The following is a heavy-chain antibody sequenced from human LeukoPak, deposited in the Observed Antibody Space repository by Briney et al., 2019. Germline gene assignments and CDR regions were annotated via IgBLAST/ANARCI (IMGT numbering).Heavy chain of an antibody. D-gene: IGHD2-15*01. CDR2: IAWDDSK. CDR1: GFSLSTGAMC. Sequence: SGPTLVKPTQTLTLTCTFSGFSLSTGAMCVSWIRQPPGKALEWLALIAWDDSKYYSTSLKTRLTISKDTSKNQVVLTITNMDPVDTATYYCARSTSRGGSSSRFDYWAQETLVTVSS. CDR3: ARSTSRGGSSSRFDY. J-gene: IGHJ4*02. V-gene: IGHV2-70*01.